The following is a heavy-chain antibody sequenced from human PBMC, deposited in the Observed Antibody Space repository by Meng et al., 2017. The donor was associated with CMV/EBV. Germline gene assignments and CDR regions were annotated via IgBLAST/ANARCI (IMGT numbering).Heavy chain of an antibody. Sequence: SCAASGFTFDDYTMHWVRQAPGKGLEWVSLISWDGGSTYYADSVKGRFTISRDNSKNSLYLQMNSLRTENTALYYCAKDMGNPRGYYYGMDVWGQGTTVTVSS. V-gene: IGHV3-43*01. CDR1: GFTFDDYT. CDR3: AKDMGNPRGYYYGMDV. D-gene: IGHD7-27*01. CDR2: ISWDGGST. J-gene: IGHJ6*02.